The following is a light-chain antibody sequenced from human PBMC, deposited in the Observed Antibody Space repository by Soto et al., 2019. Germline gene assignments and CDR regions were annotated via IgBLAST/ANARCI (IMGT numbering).Light chain of an antibody. Sequence: EIVLTQSPATLSLSPGERATLSCRASQSVSSYLAWYQQKPGQAPRLLMYDVSNSATGTRDRFSGSGSGTDFTVTISRLEPEDFAVYYCQQYGSSPLTFGGGTKVEIK. CDR1: QSVSSY. J-gene: IGKJ4*01. CDR3: QQYGSSPLT. CDR2: DVS. V-gene: IGKV3-20*01.